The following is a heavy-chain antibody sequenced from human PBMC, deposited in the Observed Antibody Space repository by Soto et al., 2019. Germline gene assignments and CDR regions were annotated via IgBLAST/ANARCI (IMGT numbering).Heavy chain of an antibody. CDR3: AMDQGYAYGFMDV. V-gene: IGHV4-31*03. D-gene: IGHD3-10*01. Sequence: QVQLQESGPGLVKPSQTLSLTCTVSGGSISSVGYSWSWIRQDPGKGLEWIGYIYYSGSTYYNPSVTSRLTMSVDTSKSHVSLKLSTVTAADTAVDYCAMDQGYAYGFMDVWGRGTTVTVSS. CDR2: IYYSGST. J-gene: IGHJ6*04. CDR1: GGSISSVGYS.